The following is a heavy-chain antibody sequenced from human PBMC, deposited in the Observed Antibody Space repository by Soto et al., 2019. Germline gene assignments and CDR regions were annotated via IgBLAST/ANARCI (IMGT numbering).Heavy chain of an antibody. V-gene: IGHV2-5*04. Sequence: SGPTLVNPTQTLRLTCTFSGFSFSTNRVGVGWIRQPPGKALEWLALIYWDDDKRYSPSLKSRLTVTKDTSKNQVVLTMTDMDPVDTGTYYCVRDSSGYYGFDYWGQGTLVTVSS. CDR2: IYWDDDK. J-gene: IGHJ4*02. D-gene: IGHD3-22*01. CDR3: VRDSSGYYGFDY. CDR1: GFSFSTNRVG.